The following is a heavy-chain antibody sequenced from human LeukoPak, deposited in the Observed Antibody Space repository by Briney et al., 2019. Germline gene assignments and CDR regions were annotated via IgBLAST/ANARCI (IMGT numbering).Heavy chain of an antibody. V-gene: IGHV4-34*01. CDR2: INQSGST. J-gene: IGHJ4*02. CDR3: ARHIYYGSGSSDY. Sequence: SETLSLTCAVYGGSFNGYYWSWIRQPPGKGLEWIGEINQSGSTNYNPSLKSRVTISVDTSKNQFSLKLSSVTAADTAVYYCARHIYYGSGSSDYWGQGTLVTVSS. D-gene: IGHD3-10*01. CDR1: GGSFNGYY.